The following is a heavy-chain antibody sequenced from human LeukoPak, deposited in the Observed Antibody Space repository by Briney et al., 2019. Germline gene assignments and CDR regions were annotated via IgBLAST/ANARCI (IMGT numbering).Heavy chain of an antibody. J-gene: IGHJ4*02. V-gene: IGHV1-46*01. CDR3: ARDSSSALGDY. D-gene: IGHD6-13*01. CDR2: INPSGGST. CDR1: GYTFTSYY. Sequence: ASVKVSCKASGYTFTSYYMHWVRQAPGQGLEWMGIINPSGGSTSYAQKFQGRVTMTTDTSTSTAYMELRSLRSDDTAVYYCARDSSSALGDYWGQGTLVTVSS.